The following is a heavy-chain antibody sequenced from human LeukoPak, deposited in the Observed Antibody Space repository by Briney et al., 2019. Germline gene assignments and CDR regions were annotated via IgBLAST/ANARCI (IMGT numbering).Heavy chain of an antibody. D-gene: IGHD3-9*01. CDR2: IWYDGSKK. CDR1: GFTFSSFG. Sequence: GRSLRLSCAASGFTFSSFGMHWVRQAPGKGLEWVAVIWYDGSKKYYADSVEGRFTISRDNSKNTLYLQMNALRAEDTAVYYCARVANITTFGMDVWGQGTTVTVSS. J-gene: IGHJ6*02. CDR3: ARVANITTFGMDV. V-gene: IGHV3-33*01.